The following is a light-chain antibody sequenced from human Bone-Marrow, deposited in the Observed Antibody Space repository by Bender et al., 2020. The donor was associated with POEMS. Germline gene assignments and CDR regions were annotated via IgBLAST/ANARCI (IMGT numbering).Light chain of an antibody. Sequence: QSPLTQPASVSGSPGQSITISCTGTHNDVGGYSFVSWYQHHPGIAPKLIISEVSNRPSGVSNRFSGSKSGNTASLTISGRQPSDEADYYCCSYTADSTLIFGGGTKLTVL. V-gene: IGLV2-14*01. CDR2: EVS. CDR3: CSYTADSTLI. CDR1: HNDVGGYSF. J-gene: IGLJ2*01.